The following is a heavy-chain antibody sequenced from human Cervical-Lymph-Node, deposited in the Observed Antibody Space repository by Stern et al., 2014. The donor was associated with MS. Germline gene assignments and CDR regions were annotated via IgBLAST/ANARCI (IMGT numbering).Heavy chain of an antibody. V-gene: IGHV1-24*01. CDR3: AVLGYDSAFRH. CDR1: GSSLNQLS. D-gene: IGHD3-22*01. Sequence: QVQLMQSGAEVKNPGASVKVSCKVSGSSLNQLSMHWLRKAPGKVLEWVGGLHPEDGEINYAQDFQGRVTMTEDASTDTTFMDLTSLRSDDTAVYYCAVLGYDSAFRHWGQGSLVTVSS. CDR2: LHPEDGEI. J-gene: IGHJ1*01.